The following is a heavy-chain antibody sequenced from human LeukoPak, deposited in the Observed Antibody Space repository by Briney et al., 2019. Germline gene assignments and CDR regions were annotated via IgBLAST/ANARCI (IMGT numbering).Heavy chain of an antibody. D-gene: IGHD2-2*01. CDR1: GFTFSSYS. CDR3: ARDPSYCSSTSCYVGSPLYYYYPMDV. CDR2: ISSSSSTI. J-gene: IGHJ6*02. Sequence: GGSLRLSCAVSGFTFSSYSMNWVRQAPGKGLEWVSYISSSSSTIYYADSVKGRFTISRDNAKNSLYLQMNSLRAEDTAVYYCARDPSYCSSTSCYVGSPLYYYYPMDVWGQGTTVTVSS. V-gene: IGHV3-48*01.